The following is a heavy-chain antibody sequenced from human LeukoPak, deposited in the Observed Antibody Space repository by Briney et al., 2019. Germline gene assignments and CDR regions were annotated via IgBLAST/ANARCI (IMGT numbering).Heavy chain of an antibody. V-gene: IGHV3-74*03. Sequence: GGSLRLSCAASGFTFTTYWMHWVRQAPGKGLVWVARIRYDGGVTMYADSVKGRFIISRDNAKNTLYLQMDSLRVEDTAVYYCVRDDYLSYWGQGALVTVSS. D-gene: IGHD4-11*01. J-gene: IGHJ4*02. CDR1: GFTFTTYW. CDR3: VRDDYLSY. CDR2: IRYDGGVT.